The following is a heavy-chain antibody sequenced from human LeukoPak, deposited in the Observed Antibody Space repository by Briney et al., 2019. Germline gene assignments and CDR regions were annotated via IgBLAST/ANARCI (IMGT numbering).Heavy chain of an antibody. D-gene: IGHD4-17*01. CDR1: GLTFNHYG. V-gene: IGHV3-43*01. CDR3: AKDHTNYGDYLISEYFDY. Sequence: PGGSLRLSCAASGLTFNHYGMHWVRQAPGKGLEWVSLISWDGGSTYYADSVKGRFTISRDNSKNSLYLQMNSLRTEDTALYYCAKDHTNYGDYLISEYFDYWGQGTLVTVSS. J-gene: IGHJ4*02. CDR2: ISWDGGST.